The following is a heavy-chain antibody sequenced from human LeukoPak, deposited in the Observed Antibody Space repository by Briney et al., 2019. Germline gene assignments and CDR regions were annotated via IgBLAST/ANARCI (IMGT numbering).Heavy chain of an antibody. D-gene: IGHD3-16*01. J-gene: IGHJ5*02. CDR2: INPNSGGT. Sequence: ASVNVSCKTSGYSYTDYYMHWVRQAPGQGVEWMGWINPNSGGTSSAQKFRGRITMTRDTSITTVYMEVTWLPSDDTAIYYCARADRLRGGPYLIGPWGQGTLVTVSS. CDR1: GYSYTDYY. CDR3: ARADRLRGGPYLIGP. V-gene: IGHV1-2*02.